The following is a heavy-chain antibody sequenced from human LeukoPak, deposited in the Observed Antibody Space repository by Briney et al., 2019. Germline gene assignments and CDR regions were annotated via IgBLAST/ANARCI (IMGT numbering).Heavy chain of an antibody. CDR3: ARVLLSSYYRSGRVHYYYYYSMDV. CDR2: IYPGDSDT. D-gene: IGHD3-10*01. Sequence: GESLKISGKGSRYSFPSYWIVWVRQMPGKGLEWMGIIYPGDSDTRYSPSFQGQVTISVDKSISTAYLQWSSLKASDTAMYYCARVLLSSYYRSGRVHYYYYYSMDVWGKGNTVTVSS. J-gene: IGHJ6*03. CDR1: RYSFPSYW. V-gene: IGHV5-51*01.